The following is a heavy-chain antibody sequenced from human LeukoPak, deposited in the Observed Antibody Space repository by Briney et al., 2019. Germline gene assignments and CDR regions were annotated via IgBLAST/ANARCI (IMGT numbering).Heavy chain of an antibody. J-gene: IGHJ4*02. CDR3: AGVGGSGWYGYIDY. Sequence: GGSLRLSCTASGFIFNNYAMHWVRRAPGKGLEWVALISYNESNTYYTDSVKGRFTISRDSSKNTVYLQMGSLRADDTAVYYCAGVGGSGWYGYIDYWGPGTLVRVSS. CDR2: ISYNESNT. CDR1: GFIFNNYA. V-gene: IGHV3-30*04. D-gene: IGHD6-19*01.